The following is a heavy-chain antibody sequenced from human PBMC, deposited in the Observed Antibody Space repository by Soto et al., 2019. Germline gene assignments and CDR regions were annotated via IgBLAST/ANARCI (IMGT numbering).Heavy chain of an antibody. CDR3: ARDRLPGMQWRGDWFEP. Sequence: VQLQESGPGLATPSETLSLTCTVSGGSISSSYWSWIRQPPGKGLEWIGSLYYSGSTNYNPSLKSRVTLSVDKYKNPFSLNLSSVTAADTAVYYCARDRLPGMQWRGDWFEPWGEGPLVTFSS. V-gene: IGHV4-59*01. J-gene: IGHJ5*02. CDR1: GGSISSSY. D-gene: IGHD6-19*01. CDR2: LYYSGST.